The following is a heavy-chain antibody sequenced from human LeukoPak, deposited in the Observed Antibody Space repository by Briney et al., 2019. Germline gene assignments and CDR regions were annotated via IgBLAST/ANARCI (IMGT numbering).Heavy chain of an antibody. V-gene: IGHV3-48*04. D-gene: IGHD1-26*01. Sequence: PGGSLRLSCAASEFTFSSCGMNWVRQAPGKRLEWLSYISSSSVTIYYADSVKGRFTISRDNAKNSLYLQMNSLRAEDTAVYYCARDLRYPPLGYGMDVWGQGTTVTVSS. CDR2: ISSSSVTI. J-gene: IGHJ6*02. CDR1: EFTFSSCG. CDR3: ARDLRYPPLGYGMDV.